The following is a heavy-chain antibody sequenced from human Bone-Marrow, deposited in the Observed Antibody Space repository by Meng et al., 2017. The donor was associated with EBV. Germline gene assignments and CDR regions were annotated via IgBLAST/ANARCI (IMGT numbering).Heavy chain of an antibody. D-gene: IGHD3-10*01. CDR1: GFSFSKFD. CDR3: ARDGGSGSYDY. V-gene: IGHV3-13*01. CDR2: IGTAGDT. J-gene: IGHJ4*02. Sequence: EVHLGGPGWWLPHAVWSLTRACAASGFSFSKFDMDWFHQATGKGLEWVSAIGTAGDTYYPGSVKGRFTISRENAKNSLYLQMNSLRAGDTAVYYCARDGGSGSYDYWGQGTLVTVSS.